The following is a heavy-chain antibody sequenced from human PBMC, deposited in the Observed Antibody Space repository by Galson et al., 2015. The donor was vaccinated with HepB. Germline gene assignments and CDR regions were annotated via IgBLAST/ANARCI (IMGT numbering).Heavy chain of an antibody. CDR1: GGTFSSYT. CDR2: IIPILSIA. J-gene: IGHJ4*02. CDR3: AREVCSGGSCFFDY. Sequence: SVKVSCKASGGTFSSYTISWVRQAPGQGLEWMGRIIPILSIANYAQKFQGRVTITADKSTSTAYMELSSLRSKDTAVYYCAREVCSGGSCFFDYWGQGTLVTVSS. V-gene: IGHV1-69*04. D-gene: IGHD2-15*01.